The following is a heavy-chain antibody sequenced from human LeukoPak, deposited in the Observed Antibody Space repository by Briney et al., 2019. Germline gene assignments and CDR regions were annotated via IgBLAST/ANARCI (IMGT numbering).Heavy chain of an antibody. CDR3: ATPRNYDILTRFFYFDY. D-gene: IGHD3-9*01. V-gene: IGHV1-69*05. Sequence: SVKVSCKASGGTSSSYAISWVRQAPGQGLEWMGRIIPIFGTANHAQKFQGRVTITTDESTSTAYMELSSLRSEDTAVYYCATPRNYDILTRFFYFDYWGQGTLVTVSS. CDR2: IIPIFGTA. J-gene: IGHJ4*02. CDR1: GGTSSSYA.